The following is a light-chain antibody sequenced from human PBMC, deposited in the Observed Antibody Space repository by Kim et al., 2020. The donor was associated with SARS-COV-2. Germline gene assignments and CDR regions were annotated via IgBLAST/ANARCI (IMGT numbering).Light chain of an antibody. J-gene: IGLJ2*01. CDR2: QDT. V-gene: IGLV3-1*01. CDR3: QACDINTVV. CDR1: KLGDKY. Sequence: SSELTQAPSMSVSPGQTASITCSGDKLGDKYTCWYQQKAGQSPVLVIYQDTKRPSGIPERFSGSNSGNTATLTISGTQAMDEADYFCQACDINTVVFGGG.